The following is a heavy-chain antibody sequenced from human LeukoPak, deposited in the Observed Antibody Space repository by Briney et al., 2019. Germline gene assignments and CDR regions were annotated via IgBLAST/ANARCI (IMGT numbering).Heavy chain of an antibody. J-gene: IGHJ4*02. CDR1: GFTFSDYY. V-gene: IGHV3-11*04. Sequence: GGSLRLSCAASGFTFSDYYMSWIRQAPGKGLEWVSYISSSGSTIYYADSVKGRFTISRDNAKNSLYLQMNSLRAEDTAVYYCAREARIAAADPAFDYWGQGTLVTVSS. D-gene: IGHD6-13*01. CDR2: ISSSGSTI. CDR3: AREARIAAADPAFDY.